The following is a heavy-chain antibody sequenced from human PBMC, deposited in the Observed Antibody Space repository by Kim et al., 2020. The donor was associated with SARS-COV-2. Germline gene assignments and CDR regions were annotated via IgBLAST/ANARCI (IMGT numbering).Heavy chain of an antibody. Sequence: SETLSLTCTVSGGSISSYYWSWIRQPPGKGLEWIGYIYYSGSTNYNPSLKSRVTISVDTSKNQFSLKLSSVTAADTAVYYCARVGRYDSSRGAFDIWGQGTMVTVSS. V-gene: IGHV4-59*01. CDR2: IYYSGST. D-gene: IGHD3-22*01. J-gene: IGHJ3*02. CDR3: ARVGRYDSSRGAFDI. CDR1: GGSISSYY.